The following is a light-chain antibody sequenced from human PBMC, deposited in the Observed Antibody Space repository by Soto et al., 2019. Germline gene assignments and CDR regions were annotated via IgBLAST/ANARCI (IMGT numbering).Light chain of an antibody. J-gene: IGKJ1*01. CDR2: LGS. V-gene: IGKV2-28*01. CDR3: MQALRAPPT. CDR1: QSLLSSNGYNY. Sequence: DIVMTQSPLSLPVTPGEPASISCRSSQSLLSSNGYNYLVWYLQKPGQSPQLLIYLGSNRASGVPDRFSGSGSGTDFTLEISRVEAEDVGIYHCMQALRAPPTFGQGTKVEI.